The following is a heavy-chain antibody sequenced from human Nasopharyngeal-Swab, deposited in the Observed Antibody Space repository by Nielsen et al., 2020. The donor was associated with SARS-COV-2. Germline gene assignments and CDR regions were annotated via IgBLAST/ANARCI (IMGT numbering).Heavy chain of an antibody. J-gene: IGHJ3*02. V-gene: IGHV4-61*01. Sequence: SETLPLTCTVSGGSVSSGSYYWIWIRQPPGKGLEWIGYIYDSGSTKYNPSLKSRVTKSIDTSKNQSFLKLTSVTAADTAVYYCARERPGKSDAFDIWGQGTLVTVSS. CDR2: IYDSGST. CDR3: ARERPGKSDAFDI. D-gene: IGHD4-23*01. CDR1: GGSVSSGSYY.